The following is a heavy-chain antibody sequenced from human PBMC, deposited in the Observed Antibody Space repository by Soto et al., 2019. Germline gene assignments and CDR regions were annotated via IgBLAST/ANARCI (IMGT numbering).Heavy chain of an antibody. Sequence: ASVKVSCKASGYTCTSYAMHWVRQAPGQRLEWMGWINAGNGNTKYSQKFQGRVTITRDTSASTAYMELSSLRSEDTAVYYCARDVGSYYYYYSGMDVRGQGTTVTVSS. V-gene: IGHV1-3*01. CDR2: INAGNGNT. CDR3: ARDVGSYYYYYSGMDV. D-gene: IGHD3-10*01. CDR1: GYTCTSYA. J-gene: IGHJ6*02.